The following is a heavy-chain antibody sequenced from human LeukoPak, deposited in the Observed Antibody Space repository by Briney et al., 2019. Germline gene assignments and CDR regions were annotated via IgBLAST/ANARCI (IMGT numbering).Heavy chain of an antibody. CDR2: ISAYNGNT. CDR1: GYTFTSYG. J-gene: IGHJ4*02. CDR3: ARQYCGGDCYPDDY. Sequence: ASVKVSCKASGYTFTSYGISWVGQAPGQGLEWMGWISAYNGNTNYAQKLQGRVTMTTDTSTSTAYMELRSLRSDDTAVYYCARQYCGGDCYPDDYWGQGTLVTVSS. V-gene: IGHV1-18*01. D-gene: IGHD2-21*02.